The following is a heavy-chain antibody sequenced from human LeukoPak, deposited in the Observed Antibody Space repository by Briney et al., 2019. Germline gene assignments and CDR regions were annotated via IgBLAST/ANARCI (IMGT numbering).Heavy chain of an antibody. CDR2: ISNDGGGT. Sequence: PGGSLRLSCAASGFIFNNYGLIWVRQAPGKGLEWVSAISNDGGGTTYADFVKGRFTISRDNSKNTPFLQMNSLRAKDTALYYCAKGGSGYFLDLWGQGTLVTVSS. D-gene: IGHD3-22*01. CDR3: AKGGSGYFLDL. J-gene: IGHJ5*02. V-gene: IGHV3-23*01. CDR1: GFIFNNYG.